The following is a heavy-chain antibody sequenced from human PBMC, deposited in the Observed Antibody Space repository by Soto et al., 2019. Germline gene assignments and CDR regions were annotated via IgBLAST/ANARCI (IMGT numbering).Heavy chain of an antibody. Sequence: QLQLQESGPGLVKPSETLSLTCTVSGGSISSSSYYWVWIRQPPGRGLEWIGDVYYSGTTHYNPSLKSRVTISVDTSKNQSSLRLSSVTAADTAVYYCARLRPPGNWFDPWGQGTLVTVSS. CDR3: ARLRPPGNWFDP. CDR2: VYYSGTT. V-gene: IGHV4-39*01. CDR1: GGSISSSSYY. J-gene: IGHJ5*02.